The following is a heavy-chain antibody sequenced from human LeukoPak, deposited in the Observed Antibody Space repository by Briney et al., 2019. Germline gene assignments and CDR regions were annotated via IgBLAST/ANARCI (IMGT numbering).Heavy chain of an antibody. J-gene: IGHJ5*02. D-gene: IGHD2-2*01. CDR3: ARTPRRADCSSTSGPPRVVWFDP. CDR1: GYTFTSYG. V-gene: IGHV1-18*01. CDR2: INAYNGNT. Sequence: ASVKVSCKASGYTFTSYGISWVRQAPGQGLEWVGWINAYNGNTNYAQKLQGRVTMTTDTSTSTAYMELRSLRSDDTAVYYCARTPRRADCSSTSGPPRVVWFDPWGQGTLVTVSS.